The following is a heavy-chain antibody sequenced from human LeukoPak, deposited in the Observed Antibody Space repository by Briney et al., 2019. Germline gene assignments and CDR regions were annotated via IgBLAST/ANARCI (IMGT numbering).Heavy chain of an antibody. CDR2: IYPGDSDT. D-gene: IGHD2-15*01. V-gene: IGHV5-51*01. CDR1: GYSFSTYW. J-gene: IGHJ4*02. CDR3: TRARYCSGGSCYAEY. Sequence: GESLKISCKGSGYSFSTYWIGWVRQMPGKGLEWMGIIYPGDSDTRYSPSFQGQVTITADKSISTAYLQWSSLKASDTAMYYCTRARYCSGGSCYAEYWGQGTLVTVSS.